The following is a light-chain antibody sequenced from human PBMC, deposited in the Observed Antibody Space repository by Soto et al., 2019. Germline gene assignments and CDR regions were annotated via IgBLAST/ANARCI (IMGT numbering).Light chain of an antibody. J-gene: IGKJ2*01. V-gene: IGKV4-1*01. Sequence: IVMTQSPDSLAVSLGERATINCKSSQSVLYSSNNKNYLAWYQQKPGQPPKLLIYWASTRESGVPDRFSGSGSETDVTLTISSLQAEDVAVYYCQQYYGTPYTFGQGTNLEIK. CDR3: QQYYGTPYT. CDR1: QSVLYSSNNKNY. CDR2: WAS.